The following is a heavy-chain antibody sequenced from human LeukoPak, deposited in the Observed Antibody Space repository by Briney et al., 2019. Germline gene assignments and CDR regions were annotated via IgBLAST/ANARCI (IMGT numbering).Heavy chain of an antibody. CDR3: AKVGDYYGSGSYYHYYYYMDV. D-gene: IGHD3-10*01. CDR2: IYSGNTYI. Sequence: GGSLRLSCAASGFTFSSYTMNWVRQAPGKGLEWVSLIYSGNTYIHYADSVKGRFTISRDNAKNSLYLQMNSLRAEDTAVYYCAKVGDYYGSGSYYHYYYYMDVWGKGTTVTISS. V-gene: IGHV3-21*04. J-gene: IGHJ6*03. CDR1: GFTFSSYT.